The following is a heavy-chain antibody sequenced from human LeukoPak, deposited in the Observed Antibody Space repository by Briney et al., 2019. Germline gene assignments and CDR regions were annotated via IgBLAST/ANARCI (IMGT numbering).Heavy chain of an antibody. CDR2: IYYSGST. CDR1: GGSISSSSYY. J-gene: IGHJ6*02. Sequence: PSETLSLTCTVSGGSISSSSYYWGWIRQPPGKGLEWIGSIYYSGSTYYNPSLKSRVTISVDTSKNQFSLKLSSVTAADTAVYYCARGIAAAGNYGMDVWGQGTTVTVSS. D-gene: IGHD6-13*01. V-gene: IGHV4-39*07. CDR3: ARGIAAAGNYGMDV.